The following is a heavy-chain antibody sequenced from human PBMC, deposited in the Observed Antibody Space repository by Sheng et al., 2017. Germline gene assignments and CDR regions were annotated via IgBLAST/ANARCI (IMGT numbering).Heavy chain of an antibody. CDR1: GFTFDDYA. J-gene: IGHJ1*01. D-gene: IGHD3-22*01. Sequence: EVQLVESGGGLVQPGRSLRLSCAASGFTFDDYAMHWVRQAPGKGLEWVSGISWNSGSIGYADSVKGRFTISRDNAKNSLYLQMNSLRAEDMALYYCAKDYYYYYDSSALGHWGQGTLVTVSS. V-gene: IGHV3-9*03. CDR2: ISWNSGSI. CDR3: AKDYYYYYDSSALGH.